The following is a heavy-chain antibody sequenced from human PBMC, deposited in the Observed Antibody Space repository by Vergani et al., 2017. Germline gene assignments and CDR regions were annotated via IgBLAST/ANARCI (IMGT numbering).Heavy chain of an antibody. CDR3: ARSGYCAHGVCYMTYYYYMDV. V-gene: IGHV3-30*02. Sequence: QVQILQSGGGVVQPGGSLRLSCTLSGFTLNTYGIHWVLQAPGKGLEWVSFIRYDGSSEYYGDSVKGRFTISRDNSKNTLYLQMNNLRAADTAVYYCARSGYCAHGVCYMTYYYYMDVWGKGTAVTVSS. J-gene: IGHJ6*03. CDR2: IRYDGSSE. CDR1: GFTLNTYG. D-gene: IGHD2-8*01.